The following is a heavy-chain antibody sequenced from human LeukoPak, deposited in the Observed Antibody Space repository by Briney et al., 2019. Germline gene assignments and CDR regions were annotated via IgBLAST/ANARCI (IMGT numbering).Heavy chain of an antibody. J-gene: IGHJ6*02. CDR1: GFTFSSYW. Sequence: GGSLRLSCAASGFTFSSYWMNWARQAPGKGLEWVASINHNGNVNYYVDSVKGRFTISRDNAKNSLYLQMSNLRAEDTAVYFGARGGGWDVWGQGPTVTVSS. CDR2: INHNGNVN. D-gene: IGHD2-15*01. CDR3: ARGGGWDV. V-gene: IGHV3-7*03.